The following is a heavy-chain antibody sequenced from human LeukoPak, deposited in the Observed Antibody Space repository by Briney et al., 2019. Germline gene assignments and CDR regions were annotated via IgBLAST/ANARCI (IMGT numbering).Heavy chain of an antibody. CDR2: INSDGSST. J-gene: IGHJ3*02. CDR1: GFTFSSYW. D-gene: IGHD1-1*01. Sequence: GGSLRLSCAAPGFTFSSYWMHWVRQAPGKGLVWVSRINSDGSSTSYADSVKGRFTISRDNAKNTLYLQMNSLRAEDTAVYYCARGPSPWNEGYLDIWGQGTMVTVSS. CDR3: ARGPSPWNEGYLDI. V-gene: IGHV3-74*01.